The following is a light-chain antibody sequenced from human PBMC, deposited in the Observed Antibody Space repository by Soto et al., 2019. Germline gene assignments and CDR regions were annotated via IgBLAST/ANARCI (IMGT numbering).Light chain of an antibody. J-gene: IGKJ5*01. CDR1: QSVPENS. CDR2: SAA. Sequence: EIVLTQSPGTLSLSPGQRATLSCRASQSVPENSLTWYQQKPGPGHRPLIFSAAVRASGIPNRFSGSGSETDFALTISRLEPEDFALYFCQQYGSSDPITFGQGTRLE. CDR3: QQYGSSDPIT. V-gene: IGKV3-20*01.